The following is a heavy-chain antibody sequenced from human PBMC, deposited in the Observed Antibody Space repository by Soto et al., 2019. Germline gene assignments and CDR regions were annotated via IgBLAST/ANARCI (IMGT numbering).Heavy chain of an antibody. D-gene: IGHD5-12*01. CDR2: IYHSGST. Sequence: SETLSLTCAVSGGSISSGGYSWSWIRQPPGKGLEWIGYIYHSGSTYYNPSLKSRVTISVDRSKNQFSLKLSSVTAADTAVYYCARVVEWLRKENYKWFDPWGQGTLVTVSS. CDR3: ARVVEWLRKENYKWFDP. CDR1: GGSISSGGYS. J-gene: IGHJ5*02. V-gene: IGHV4-30-2*01.